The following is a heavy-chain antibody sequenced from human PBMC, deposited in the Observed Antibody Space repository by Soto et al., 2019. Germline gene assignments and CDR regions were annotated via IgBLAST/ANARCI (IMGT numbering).Heavy chain of an antibody. V-gene: IGHV4-39*01. CDR2: ILYSGST. CDR1: GGSITRNNHY. D-gene: IGHD6-19*01. CDR3: ARLGSSGWYQGSYFDY. Sequence: QLQLQESGPGLVKPSETLSLTCIVSGGSITRNNHYWGWIRQSPGKGLEWIGSILYSGSTNYNPSLKSRVPFSVETSKNQFSLKMSSVTAADMALYYCARLGSSGWYQGSYFDYWGQGTLVTVSS. J-gene: IGHJ4*02.